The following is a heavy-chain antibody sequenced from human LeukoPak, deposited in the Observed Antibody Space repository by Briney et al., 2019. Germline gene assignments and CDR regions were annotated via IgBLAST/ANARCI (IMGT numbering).Heavy chain of an antibody. V-gene: IGHV4-38-2*02. D-gene: IGHD4-17*01. J-gene: IGHJ6*03. CDR2: IYHSGST. CDR3: ARHVGMETTFYYYYYMDV. Sequence: KPSETLSLTCTVSGYSISSGYYWGWIRQPPGKGLEWIGSIYHSGSTYYNPSLKSRLTISVDTSKKQFSLKLSSVTAADTAVYYCARHVGMETTFYYYYYMDVWDKGTTVTVSS. CDR1: GYSISSGYY.